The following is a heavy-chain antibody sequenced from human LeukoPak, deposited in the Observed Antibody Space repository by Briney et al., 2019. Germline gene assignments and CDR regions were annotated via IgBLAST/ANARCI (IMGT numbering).Heavy chain of an antibody. CDR2: INPNSGGT. Sequence: GASVKVSCKASGYTFTSYGISWVRQAPGQGLEWMGWINPNSGGTNYAQKFQGRVTMTRDTSISTAYMELNRLRSDDTAVYYCARGGLAAYFDYWGQGTLVTVSS. CDR1: GYTFTSYG. V-gene: IGHV1-2*02. D-gene: IGHD6-13*01. J-gene: IGHJ4*02. CDR3: ARGGLAAYFDY.